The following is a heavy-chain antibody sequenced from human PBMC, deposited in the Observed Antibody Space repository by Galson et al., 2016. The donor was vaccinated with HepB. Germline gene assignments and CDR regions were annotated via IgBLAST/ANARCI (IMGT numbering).Heavy chain of an antibody. Sequence: SLRLSCAASGFTFSGYWMHWVRQAPGKGLVWVSRINGDGSSIDYADSVKGRFIISRDNAKNTLYLQMNSLRAEDTAVYFCARDLRYYGSGTYFYYYDYWGQGTLVTVSS. CDR1: GFTFSGYW. J-gene: IGHJ4*02. CDR2: INGDGSSI. V-gene: IGHV3-74*01. D-gene: IGHD3-10*01. CDR3: ARDLRYYGSGTYFYYYDY.